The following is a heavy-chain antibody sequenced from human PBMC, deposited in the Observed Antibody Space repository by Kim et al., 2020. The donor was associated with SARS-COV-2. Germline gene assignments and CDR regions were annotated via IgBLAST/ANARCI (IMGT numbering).Heavy chain of an antibody. Sequence: SVKGRFTIYRDDSKNTLYLQMNSLKTEDTAVYYCTCVSGTTCGVEYAFGVWGQGTTVTVSS. J-gene: IGHJ3*01. D-gene: IGHD2-21*01. CDR3: TCVSGTTCGVEYAFGV. V-gene: IGHV3-73*01.